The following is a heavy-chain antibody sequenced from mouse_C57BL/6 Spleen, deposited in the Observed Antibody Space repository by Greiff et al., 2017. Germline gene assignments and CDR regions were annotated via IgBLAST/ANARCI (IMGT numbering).Heavy chain of an antibody. CDR2: ISDGGSYT. CDR1: GFTFSSYA. J-gene: IGHJ4*01. V-gene: IGHV5-4*01. CDR3: ARDRRWYAMDY. Sequence: EVQGVESGGGLVKPGGSLKLSCAASGFTFSSYAMSWVRQPPEKRLEWVATISDGGSYTYYPENVKGRFTISRDNAKNNLYLQMSHLKSEDTAMYYCARDRRWYAMDYWGQGTSVTVSS. D-gene: IGHD2-3*01.